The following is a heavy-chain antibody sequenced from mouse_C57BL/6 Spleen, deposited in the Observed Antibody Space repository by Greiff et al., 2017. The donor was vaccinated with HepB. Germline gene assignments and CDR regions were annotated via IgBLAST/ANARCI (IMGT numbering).Heavy chain of an antibody. Sequence: EVQLQQSGTVLARPGASVKMSCKPSGYTFTSYWMHWVKQRPGQGLEWIGAIYPGNSDTSYNQKFKGKAKLTAVTSASTAYMELSSLTNEDSAVYYCTREGAYGYDGFAYWGQGTLVTVSA. CDR1: GYTFTSYW. V-gene: IGHV1-5*01. CDR3: TREGAYGYDGFAY. CDR2: IYPGNSDT. J-gene: IGHJ3*01. D-gene: IGHD2-2*01.